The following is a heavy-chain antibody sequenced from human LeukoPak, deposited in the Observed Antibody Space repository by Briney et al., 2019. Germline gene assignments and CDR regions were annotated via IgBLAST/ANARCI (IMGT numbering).Heavy chain of an antibody. J-gene: IGHJ6*02. CDR2: ISGSGGST. Sequence: PGGSLRLSCAASGFTFSNYAMNWVRQAPGRGLEWVSAISGSGGSTYYADSVKGRFTISRDNSKNTLYLQMNSLRAEDTAVYYCVGVDCSRGKCYSRDFDYYYYHSMDVWGQGTTVTVSS. CDR1: GFTFSNYA. CDR3: VGVDCSRGKCYSRDFDYYYYHSMDV. V-gene: IGHV3-23*01. D-gene: IGHD2-15*01.